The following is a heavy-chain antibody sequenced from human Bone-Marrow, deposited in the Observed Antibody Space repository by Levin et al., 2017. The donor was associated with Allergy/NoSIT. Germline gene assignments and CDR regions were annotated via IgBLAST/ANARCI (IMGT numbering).Heavy chain of an antibody. Sequence: TLSLTCTFSGFSLRTSGMRMNWIRQPPGKALEWLARIDWDDDKFYSTSLKTRLTISKDTSKNQVVLTMTNMDPVDTATYYCARTFRDYADFDHWGQGTLVTVSS. CDR1: GFSLRTSGMR. D-gene: IGHD4-17*01. CDR3: ARTFRDYADFDH. CDR2: IDWDDDK. J-gene: IGHJ4*02. V-gene: IGHV2-70*04.